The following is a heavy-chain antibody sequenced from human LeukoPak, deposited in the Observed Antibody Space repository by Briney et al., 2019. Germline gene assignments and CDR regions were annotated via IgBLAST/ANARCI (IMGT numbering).Heavy chain of an antibody. CDR3: ARPRIRDGYKNFRDNYFDY. J-gene: IGHJ4*02. Sequence: ASVKVSCKASGGTFSSYPFTWVRQAPGQGLEWMGIINPSGGSTSYAQKFQGRVTMTRDTSTSTIYMELSSLRSEDTAVYYCARPRIRDGYKNFRDNYFDYWGQGTLVTVSS. V-gene: IGHV1-46*01. CDR1: GGTFSSYP. CDR2: INPSGGST. D-gene: IGHD5-24*01.